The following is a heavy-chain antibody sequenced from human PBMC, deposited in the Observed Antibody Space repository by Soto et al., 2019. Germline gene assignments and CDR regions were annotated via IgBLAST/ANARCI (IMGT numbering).Heavy chain of an antibody. CDR2: ISPGSRYP. CDR1: GFTFGDSY. CDR3: VRGGGGGLFDP. Sequence: GGSLRLPCAGSGFTFGDSYMSWIRQAPGKGLEWLSYISPGSRYPAYADSVKGRFTISRDNAKRSLYLQMMSLTAEDTAIYYCVRGGGGGLFDPWGQGTMVTVSS. V-gene: IGHV3-11*06. J-gene: IGHJ5*02. D-gene: IGHD2-15*01.